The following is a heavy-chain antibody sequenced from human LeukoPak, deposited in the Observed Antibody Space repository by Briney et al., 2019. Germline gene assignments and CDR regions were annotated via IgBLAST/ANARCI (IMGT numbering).Heavy chain of an antibody. D-gene: IGHD3-9*01. J-gene: IGHJ6*02. V-gene: IGHV1-2*02. CDR1: GYTFTGYY. CDR2: INPNSGGT. Sequence: ASVKVSCEASGYTFTGYYMHWVRQAPGQGLEWMGWINPNSGGTNYAQKFQGRVTMTRDTSISTAYMELSRLRSDDTAVYYCARSIGLTGGGVDVWGQGTTVTVSS. CDR3: ARSIGLTGGGVDV.